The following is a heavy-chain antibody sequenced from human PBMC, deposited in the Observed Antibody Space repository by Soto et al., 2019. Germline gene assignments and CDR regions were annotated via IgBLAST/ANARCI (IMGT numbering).Heavy chain of an antibody. J-gene: IGHJ5*02. CDR1: YGYIISRGYC. V-gene: IGHV4-39*01. Sequence: FETLPLPCTVVYGYIISRGYCWGWICQPTGKELEWIGTIYYRGSTYYNPSLKSRVTISVDTSKNQFSLKLSSVTAADTAVYYCARHGSQYNWFDPWVQGTLVTVSS. D-gene: IGHD1-26*01. CDR3: ARHGSQYNWFDP. CDR2: IYYRGST.